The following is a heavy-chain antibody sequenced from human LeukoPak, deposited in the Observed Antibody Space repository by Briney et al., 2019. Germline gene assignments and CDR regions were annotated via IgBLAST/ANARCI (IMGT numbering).Heavy chain of an antibody. CDR3: ARVPYSSGQSIYFDY. CDR2: ISGSNGHT. J-gene: IGHJ4*02. Sequence: PGGSLRLSCAASGYTFSIYAMSGGRQAPGKGLELVSIISGSNGHTNYADSVKGRFTISRDNSKNTLCLQMNSLRSEDTALYYCARVPYSSGQSIYFDYWGQGTLVTVSS. CDR1: GYTFSIYA. D-gene: IGHD6-19*01. V-gene: IGHV3-23*01.